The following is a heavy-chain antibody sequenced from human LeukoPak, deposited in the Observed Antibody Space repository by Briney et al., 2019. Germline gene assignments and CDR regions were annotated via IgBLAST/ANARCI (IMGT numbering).Heavy chain of an antibody. Sequence: PGGSLRLSCSASGFTFSGYAMHWVRQAPGKGLEYVSAISNDGGSTYYADSVKGRFTISRDNSKNTLYLQMSSLRAEDTAVYYCVRGRGVKYQYGMDVWGKGTTVTVSS. D-gene: IGHD2-2*01. CDR3: VRGRGVKYQYGMDV. CDR2: ISNDGGST. J-gene: IGHJ6*04. CDR1: GFTFSGYA. V-gene: IGHV3-64D*06.